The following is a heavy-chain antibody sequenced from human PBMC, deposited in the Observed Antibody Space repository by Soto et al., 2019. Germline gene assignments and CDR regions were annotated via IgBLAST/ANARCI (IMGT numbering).Heavy chain of an antibody. CDR1: GGTFSSYA. Sequence: SVKVSCKASGGTFSSYAISWVRQAPGQGLEWMGGIIPIFGTANYAQKFQGRVTITADESTSTAYMELSSLRSEDTAVYYCAGVQSLGYCSGGSCPRDYYYGMDAWGQGTTVTVSS. V-gene: IGHV1-69*13. J-gene: IGHJ6*02. D-gene: IGHD2-15*01. CDR3: AGVQSLGYCSGGSCPRDYYYGMDA. CDR2: IIPIFGTA.